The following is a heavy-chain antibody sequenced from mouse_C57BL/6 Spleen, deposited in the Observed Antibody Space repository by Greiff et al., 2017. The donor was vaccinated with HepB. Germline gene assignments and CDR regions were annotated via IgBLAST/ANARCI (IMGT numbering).Heavy chain of an antibody. D-gene: IGHD1-1*01. J-gene: IGHJ2*01. Sequence: QVQLQQSGAELVKPGASVKLSCKASGYTFTEYTIHWVKQRSGQGLEWIGWFYPGSGSIKYNEKFKDKATLTADKSSSTVYMELSRLTSEDSAVYFCARHEVSYYYGSSYYFDYWGQGTTLTVSS. CDR3: ARHEVSYYYGSSYYFDY. V-gene: IGHV1-62-2*01. CDR2: FYPGSGSI. CDR1: GYTFTEYT.